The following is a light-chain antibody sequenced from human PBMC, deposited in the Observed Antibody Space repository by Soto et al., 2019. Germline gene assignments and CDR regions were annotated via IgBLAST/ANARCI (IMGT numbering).Light chain of an antibody. J-gene: IGLJ3*02. CDR1: GNDVGNYNL. CDR3: CSSSGVTTWI. Sequence: QSALSQPASVSGSPGQSVTISCSGTGNDVGNYNLVSWYQQHPGKVPKPLIYEVSRRPSGVSDRFSASKSGNTASLTISGLQADDEADYYCCSSSGVTTWIFGGGTKLTVL. V-gene: IGLV2-23*02. CDR2: EVS.